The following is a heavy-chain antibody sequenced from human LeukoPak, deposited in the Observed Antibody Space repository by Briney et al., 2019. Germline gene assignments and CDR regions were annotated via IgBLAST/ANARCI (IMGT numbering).Heavy chain of an antibody. J-gene: IGHJ4*02. Sequence: ASVKVSCKTSGYTFNSYGITWVRQAPGQGLEWMGWISAYNGNTNYAQKFQGRVTMTTDTSTSTAYMELRSLRSDDTAVYYCARGGTVSTTWYPYDYWGQGTLVTVSS. CDR3: ARGGTVSTTWYPYDY. D-gene: IGHD6-13*01. V-gene: IGHV1-18*01. CDR2: ISAYNGNT. CDR1: GYTFNSYG.